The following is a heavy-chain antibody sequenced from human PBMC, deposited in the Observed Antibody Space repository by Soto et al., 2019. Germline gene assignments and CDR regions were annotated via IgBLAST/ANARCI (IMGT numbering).Heavy chain of an antibody. CDR2: ISGSGTS. J-gene: IGHJ6*02. D-gene: IGHD1-26*01. Sequence: GGSLRLSCAASGFTFSSYPMVWVRQAPGKGLESTSSISGSGTSYYADSVKGRFTIFRDNSENTLYLQMNSLRAEDTAVYYCAKVITTDISYWYGMDVWGQGTTVTVSS. CDR1: GFTFSSYP. V-gene: IGHV3-23*01. CDR3: AKVITTDISYWYGMDV.